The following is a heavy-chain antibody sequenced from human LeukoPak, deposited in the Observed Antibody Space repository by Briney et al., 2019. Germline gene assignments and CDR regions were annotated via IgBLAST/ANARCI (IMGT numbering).Heavy chain of an antibody. CDR3: ARSHCSGDCYSEAFDI. V-gene: IGHV5-51*01. Sequence: GESLKISCKGSGYIFSTYWIGWVRQMPGKGLEWMGIIYPGDSDTKYSPSFQGRITISADKSLSTAYLQWSSLTASDTAMYYCARSHCSGDCYSEAFDIWGQGTMVTVSS. CDR2: IYPGDSDT. CDR1: GYIFSTYW. D-gene: IGHD2-21*02. J-gene: IGHJ3*02.